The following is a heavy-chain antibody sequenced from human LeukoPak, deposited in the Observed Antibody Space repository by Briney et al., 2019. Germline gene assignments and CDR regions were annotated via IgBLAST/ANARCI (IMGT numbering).Heavy chain of an antibody. CDR1: GGSISSYY. CDR2: IYYSGIT. J-gene: IGHJ4*02. Sequence: SETLSLTCTVSGGSISSYYWGWIRQPPGKGLEWIGYIYYSGITNSNPSLKSRVTMSVDTSKNQFSLKLSSVTAADTAVYYCARDLNRTPLGSNWGQGTLVTVSS. CDR3: ARDLNRTPLGSN. D-gene: IGHD3-10*01. V-gene: IGHV4-59*01.